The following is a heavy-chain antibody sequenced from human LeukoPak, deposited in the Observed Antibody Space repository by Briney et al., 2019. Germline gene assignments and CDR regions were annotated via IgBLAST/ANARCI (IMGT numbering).Heavy chain of an antibody. CDR1: GGSISSYY. CDR2: IYYSGST. V-gene: IGHV4-59*01. J-gene: IGHJ6*02. CDR3: ARDLIPGDV. Sequence: SGTLSLTCTVSGGSISSYYWSSIRQPPGKGLEWIGYIYYSGSTNYNPSLKSRATISVDTSKNQFSLKLSSATAADTAVYYCARDLIPGDVWGQGTTVTVSS.